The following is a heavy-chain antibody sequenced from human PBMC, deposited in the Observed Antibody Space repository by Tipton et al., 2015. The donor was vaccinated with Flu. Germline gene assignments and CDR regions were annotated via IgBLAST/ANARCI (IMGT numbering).Heavy chain of an antibody. D-gene: IGHD4-11*01. CDR2: IYHSGTA. CDR3: ARYPESNYHSFGP. CDR1: GGSISSSRYY. V-gene: IGHV4-39*07. Sequence: TLSLTCTVSGGSISSSRYYWGWIRQPPGKGLEWIGSIYHSGTAYYNPSLRSRVTISVHTSKNQISLKLSSVTAADTAVYYCARYPESNYHSFGPWGQGALVTVSS. J-gene: IGHJ5*02.